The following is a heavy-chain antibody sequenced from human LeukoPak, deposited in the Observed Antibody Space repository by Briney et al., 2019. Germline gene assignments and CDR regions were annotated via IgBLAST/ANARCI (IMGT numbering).Heavy chain of an antibody. CDR3: ARDKHLDGSGSPFDY. CDR1: EFTFSSHG. D-gene: IGHD3-10*01. V-gene: IGHV3-33*01. CDR2: IWPDGSNK. J-gene: IGHJ4*02. Sequence: PGRSLRLSCAASEFTFSSHGMHWVRQAPGKGLEWVAVIWPDGSNKYYADSVKGRFTISRDNSKNTLYLQMNSLRAEDTAVYYCARDKHLDGSGSPFDYWGQGTLVTVSS.